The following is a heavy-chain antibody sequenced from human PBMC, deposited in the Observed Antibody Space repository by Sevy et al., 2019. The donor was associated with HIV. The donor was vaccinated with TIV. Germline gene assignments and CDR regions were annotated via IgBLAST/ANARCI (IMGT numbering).Heavy chain of an antibody. Sequence: ASVKVSCKASGYTFTSYGISWVRQAPGQGLEWMGWISAYNGNTNYAQKLQGRATMTTDTSTSTAYMELRSLRSDDTAVYYCAREDSGFLGYWYFDLWGRGTLVTVSS. D-gene: IGHD3-10*01. J-gene: IGHJ2*01. V-gene: IGHV1-18*01. CDR3: AREDSGFLGYWYFDL. CDR1: GYTFTSYG. CDR2: ISAYNGNT.